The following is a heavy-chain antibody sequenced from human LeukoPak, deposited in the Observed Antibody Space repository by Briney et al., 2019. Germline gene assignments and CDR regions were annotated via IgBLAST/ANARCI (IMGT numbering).Heavy chain of an antibody. D-gene: IGHD2-2*01. J-gene: IGHJ6*04. CDR2: ISSSGSTI. CDR1: GFTFSSYE. Sequence: GGSLRLSCAASGFTFSSYEINWVRQAPGKGLEWVSYISSSGSTIYYADSVKGRFTISRDNAKNSLYLQMNSLRAEDTAVYYCASVPAATTDVWGKGTTVTVSS. V-gene: IGHV3-48*03. CDR3: ASVPAATTDV.